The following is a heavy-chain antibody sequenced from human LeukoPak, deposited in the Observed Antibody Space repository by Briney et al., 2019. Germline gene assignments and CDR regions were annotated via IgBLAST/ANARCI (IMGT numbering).Heavy chain of an antibody. J-gene: IGHJ3*02. Sequence: GRSLRLSCAASGFTFSSYGMHWVRQAPGKGLEWVAVISYDGSNKYYADSVKGRFTISRDNSKNTLYLQMNSLRAEDTAVYYCAKDWGLLWFGGYDAFDIWGQGTMVTVSS. D-gene: IGHD3-10*01. CDR3: AKDWGLLWFGGYDAFDI. CDR2: ISYDGSNK. CDR1: GFTFSSYG. V-gene: IGHV3-30*18.